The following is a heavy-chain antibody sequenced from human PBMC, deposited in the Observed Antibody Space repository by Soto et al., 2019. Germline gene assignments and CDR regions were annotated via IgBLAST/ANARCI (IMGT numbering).Heavy chain of an antibody. J-gene: IGHJ4*02. Sequence: QVQLVESGGGVVQPGRSLTLSCAASGVTFNTYAMHWVRQAPGKGLEWVAIVSYDGSNKYYADSVKGRVTISRDNSKSTLYLQMNSVRAEDTAVYYCAKDRGRYCSGGRCYLFDSWGQGTLVTVSS. V-gene: IGHV3-30*04. CDR2: VSYDGSNK. CDR1: GVTFNTYA. CDR3: AKDRGRYCSGGRCYLFDS. D-gene: IGHD2-15*01.